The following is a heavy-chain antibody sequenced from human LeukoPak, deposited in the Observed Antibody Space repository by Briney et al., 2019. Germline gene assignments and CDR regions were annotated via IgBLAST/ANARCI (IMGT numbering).Heavy chain of an antibody. J-gene: IGHJ5*02. V-gene: IGHV3-23*01. CDR1: GFIFSSYA. D-gene: IGHD6-19*01. CDR2: IDASGGST. CDR3: AKGLGSGWYGWFAP. Sequence: GGSLRLSCAASGFIFSSYAMTWVRQAPGEGLEWVSSIDASGGSTYYADSVKGRFTISRDNSKTTFFLQMNTLRAADTAVYYCAKGLGSGWYGWFAPWGQGTLVTVSS.